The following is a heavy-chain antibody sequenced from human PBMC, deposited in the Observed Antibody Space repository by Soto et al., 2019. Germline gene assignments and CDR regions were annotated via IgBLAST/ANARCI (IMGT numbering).Heavy chain of an antibody. CDR3: ARSRVASIPNALDV. J-gene: IGHJ6*02. Sequence: GGSLRLSCAASGFTFSSYWMHWVRQAPGKGLVWVSRIKTDGTNTNYADSVKGRFTISRDNAKNTLFLQMNTLRAEDTALYYCARSRVASIPNALDVWGQGTTVTVSS. V-gene: IGHV3-74*01. CDR1: GFTFSSYW. D-gene: IGHD5-12*01. CDR2: IKTDGTNT.